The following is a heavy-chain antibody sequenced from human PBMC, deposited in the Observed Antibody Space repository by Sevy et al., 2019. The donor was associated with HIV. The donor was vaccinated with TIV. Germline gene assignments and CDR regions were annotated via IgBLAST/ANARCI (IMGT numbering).Heavy chain of an antibody. Sequence: ASVKVSCKASGGTFSSYAISWVRQAPGQGLEWMGGIIPIFGTANYAQKFQGRVTITADESTSTAYMELSSLRSEDTAVYYCARGPRGGATLLAEYFQHWGQGTLSPSPQ. CDR2: IIPIFGTA. V-gene: IGHV1-69*13. J-gene: IGHJ1*01. CDR3: ARGPRGGATLLAEYFQH. CDR1: GGTFSSYA. D-gene: IGHD1-26*01.